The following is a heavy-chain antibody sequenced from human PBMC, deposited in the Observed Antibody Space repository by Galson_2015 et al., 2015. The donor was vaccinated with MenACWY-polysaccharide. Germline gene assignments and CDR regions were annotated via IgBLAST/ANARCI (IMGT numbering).Heavy chain of an antibody. V-gene: IGHV2-5*02. CDR3: GHTSGYAGSRYSSVGWYFEL. D-gene: IGHD2-15*01. Sequence: PALVTPTQTLTLTCTFSGFSLRTSALGVGWIRQPPGKALEWLALIYWDDDKRYSPSLKSRLTITKDTSKNLVVLTMTNMDPVDTATYYCGHTSGYAGSRYSSVGWYFELWGRGTLVTVSS. CDR2: IYWDDDK. J-gene: IGHJ2*01. CDR1: GFSLRTSALG.